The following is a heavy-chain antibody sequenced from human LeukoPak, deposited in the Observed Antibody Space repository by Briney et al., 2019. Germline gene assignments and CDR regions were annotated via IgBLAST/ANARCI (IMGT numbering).Heavy chain of an antibody. D-gene: IGHD2-15*01. Sequence: ASVNLSCNASGYTFTSYGNSWVRQPPGQGLELMGIINPSGGSTSYSQQFRGRITLTRDTSTSTVYMDLSSLTSEDTAVYYCARVGYCSGGSCYYLAYWGQGTLVTVSS. CDR1: GYTFTSYG. J-gene: IGHJ4*02. CDR3: ARVGYCSGGSCYYLAY. V-gene: IGHV1-46*01. CDR2: INPSGGST.